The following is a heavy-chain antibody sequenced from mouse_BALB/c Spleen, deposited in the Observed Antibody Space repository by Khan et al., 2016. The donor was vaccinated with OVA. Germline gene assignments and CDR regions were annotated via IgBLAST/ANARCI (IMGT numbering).Heavy chain of an antibody. D-gene: IGHD2-1*01. CDR1: GFNITDYY. Sequence: VQLQQSGAELVRPGALVKLSCKASGFNITDYYMHWVKQRPDQGLELIGWIDPENGHTIYDPKFQGKASIKADTSSNTAYLQLSSLTSEDTAAYSCARRGYGNYWFAYWGQGALVTVSA. J-gene: IGHJ3*01. V-gene: IGHV14-1*02. CDR3: ARRGYGNYWFAY. CDR2: IDPENGHT.